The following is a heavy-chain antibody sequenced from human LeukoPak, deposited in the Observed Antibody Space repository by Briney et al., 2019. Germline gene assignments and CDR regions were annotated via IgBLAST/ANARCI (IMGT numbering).Heavy chain of an antibody. CDR2: INHSGST. D-gene: IGHD3-10*01. J-gene: IGHJ4*02. V-gene: IGHV4-34*01. CDR1: GGSFSGYY. CDR3: ASGQRRNYGLYGSGSYYHDY. Sequence: SETLSLTCAVSGGSFSGYYWSWIREPPGEGLEWIGEINHSGSTNYNPSLKSRGTISVDTSKNQFSLKRSSVTAADTAVYYCASGQRRNYGLYGSGSYYHDYWGQGTLVTVSS.